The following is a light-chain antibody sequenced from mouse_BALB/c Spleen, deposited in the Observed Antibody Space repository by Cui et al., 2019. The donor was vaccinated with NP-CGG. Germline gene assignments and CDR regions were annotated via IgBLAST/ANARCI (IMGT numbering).Light chain of an antibody. CDR1: TGAVTTSNY. Sequence: QAAVTQESALTTSPGETVTLTCRSSTGAVTTSNYANWVQEKPDHLFTGLIGGTNNRAPGVPARFSGSLIRDKAALTITGAQTEDEAIYFCALWYSNHWVFGGGTKLTVL. CDR3: ALWYSNHWV. V-gene: IGLV1*01. J-gene: IGLJ1*01. CDR2: GTN.